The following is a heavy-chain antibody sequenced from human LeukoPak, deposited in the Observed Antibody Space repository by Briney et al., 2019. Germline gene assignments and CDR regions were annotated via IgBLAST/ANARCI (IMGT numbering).Heavy chain of an antibody. CDR2: ISAHTGKS. J-gene: IGHJ4*02. V-gene: IGHV1-18*01. Sequence: ASVKVSCKASGYTFSIYGITWVRQAPGQGLEWMGWISAHTGKSDYAQKFQNRVTMTADTATSTAYMELSSLRSDDTAVYYCARDRWYCSSTSCSLYYFDYWGQGTLVTVSP. CDR1: GYTFSIYG. D-gene: IGHD2-2*01. CDR3: ARDRWYCSSTSCSLYYFDY.